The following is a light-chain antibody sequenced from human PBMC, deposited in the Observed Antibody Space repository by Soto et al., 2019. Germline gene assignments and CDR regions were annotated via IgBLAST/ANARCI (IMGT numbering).Light chain of an antibody. CDR3: QASDTGTVV. V-gene: IGLV3-1*01. J-gene: IGLJ2*01. CDR1: KLGDKY. Sequence: SYELTQPPSVSVSPGQTATITCSGDKLGDKYVCWYQHRPGQSPVLVIYEDTKRPSGIPERFSGSNSGNTATLTLSGAQAMDGADYYCQASDTGTVVFGGGTKVTVL. CDR2: EDT.